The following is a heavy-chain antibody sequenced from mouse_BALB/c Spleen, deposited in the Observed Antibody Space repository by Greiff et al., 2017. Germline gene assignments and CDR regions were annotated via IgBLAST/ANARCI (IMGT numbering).Heavy chain of an antibody. V-gene: IGHV10-1*02. CDR1: GFTFNTYA. CDR2: IRSKSNNYAT. J-gene: IGHJ4*01. CDR3: VRGIYYAMDY. Sequence: EVKLMESGGGLVQPKGSLKLSCAASGFTFNTYAMNWVRQAPGKGLEWVARIRSKSNNYATYYADSVKDRFTISRDDSQSMLYLQMNNLKTEDTAMYYCVRGIYYAMDYWGQGTSVTVSS.